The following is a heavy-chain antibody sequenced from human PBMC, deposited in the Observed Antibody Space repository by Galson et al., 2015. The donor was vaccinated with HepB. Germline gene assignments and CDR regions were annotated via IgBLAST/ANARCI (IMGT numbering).Heavy chain of an antibody. J-gene: IGHJ6*02. V-gene: IGHV1-46*04. CDR3: ARDGIKYDILTGYYPQDYGMDV. Sequence: SVKVSCKASGYTFTSYYMHWVRQAPGQGLEWMGIINPSGGSTSYAQKLQGRVTMTRDTSTSTVYMELSSLRSEDTAVYYCARDGIKYDILTGYYPQDYGMDVWGQGTTVTVSS. CDR2: INPSGGST. CDR1: GYTFTSYY. D-gene: IGHD3-9*01.